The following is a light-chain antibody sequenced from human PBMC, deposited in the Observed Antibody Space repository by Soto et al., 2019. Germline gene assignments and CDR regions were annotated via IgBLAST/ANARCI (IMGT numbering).Light chain of an antibody. CDR2: GSF. V-gene: IGKV1-39*01. CDR1: QSISRY. Sequence: DIQMTQSPSSLSASVGDRVTITCRTSQSISRYLNWYQHKLGTAPKLLIHGSFKLQSGVPSRFSGSGSGTDFTLTISSLHPEDFATYYCQQSYNTPRTVGLGTKVDSK. CDR3: QQSYNTPRT. J-gene: IGKJ1*01.